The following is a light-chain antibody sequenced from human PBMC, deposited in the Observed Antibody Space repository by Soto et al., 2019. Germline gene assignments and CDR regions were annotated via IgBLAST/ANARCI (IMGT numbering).Light chain of an antibody. CDR3: QNYDSAPIT. Sequence: DIQMTQSPSSLSASVGDRVTITCRASQGIRNYLAWYQQKPGKVPKVLIYAASTLQSGVPSRFSGSGSGTDFTLTITSLQPEDVATYYCQNYDSAPITFGQGTRVEIE. CDR2: AAS. V-gene: IGKV1-27*01. CDR1: QGIRNY. J-gene: IGKJ1*01.